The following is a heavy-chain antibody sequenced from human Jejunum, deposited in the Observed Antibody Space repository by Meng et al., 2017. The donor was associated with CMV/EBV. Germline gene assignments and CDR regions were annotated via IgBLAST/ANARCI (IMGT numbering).Heavy chain of an antibody. D-gene: IGHD3-9*01. CDR3: ARRSCTTMFCESRDAFDV. CDR2: ISPTSVYR. V-gene: IGHV3-21*06. J-gene: IGHJ3*01. Sequence: SSYGMKWVRQAPGKGLEWVSSISPTSVYRYYADSLQGRFTISRDNANNSVYLQLNSLRAEDTAVYYCARRSCTTMFCESRDAFDVWGQGTMVTV. CDR1: SSYG.